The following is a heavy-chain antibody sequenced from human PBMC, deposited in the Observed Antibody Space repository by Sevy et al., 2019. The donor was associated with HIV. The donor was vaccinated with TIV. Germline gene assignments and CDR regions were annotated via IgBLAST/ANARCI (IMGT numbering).Heavy chain of an antibody. CDR2: IEYDGSKK. CDR1: GFTFRSYA. D-gene: IGHD1-26*01. Sequence: GGSLRLSCAASGFTFRSYAMHWVRQAPGKGLEWVALIEYDGSKKYYADSVKGRFTISRDNSKNTLYLQMNSLRAEDMATYYCARDRLSGSLDYRGQGTLVTVSS. V-gene: IGHV3-30*04. J-gene: IGHJ4*02. CDR3: ARDRLSGSLDY.